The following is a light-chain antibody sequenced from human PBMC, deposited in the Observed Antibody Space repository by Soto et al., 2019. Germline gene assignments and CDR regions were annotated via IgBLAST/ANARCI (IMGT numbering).Light chain of an antibody. V-gene: IGKV3-20*01. Sequence: EVVLTQSPGTLSLSPGERATLSCRASQSINSKYLAWYQQKPGQAPRLLIYGASNRATGIPDRFGGSGSGTGFTLTITRLEPEDFAVYYCQHDGGSPLYIFGQGTKLEIK. CDR3: QHDGGSPLYI. J-gene: IGKJ2*01. CDR1: QSINSKY. CDR2: GAS.